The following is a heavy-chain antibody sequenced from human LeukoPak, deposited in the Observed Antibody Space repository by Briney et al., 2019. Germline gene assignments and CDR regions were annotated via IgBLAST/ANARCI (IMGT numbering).Heavy chain of an antibody. D-gene: IGHD2-2*01. CDR1: GFTFSSYS. CDR3: ARGARYGYCSSTSCFPFDP. CDR2: ISSSSSYI. V-gene: IGHV3-21*01. J-gene: IGHJ5*02. Sequence: PGGSLRLSCAASGFTFSSYSMNWVRQAPGKGLEWVSSISSSSSYIYYADSVKGRLTISRDNAKNSLYLQMNSLRAEDTAVYYCARGARYGYCSSTSCFPFDPWGQGTLVTVSS.